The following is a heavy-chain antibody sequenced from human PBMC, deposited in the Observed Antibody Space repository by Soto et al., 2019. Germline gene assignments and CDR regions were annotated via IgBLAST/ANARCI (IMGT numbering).Heavy chain of an antibody. D-gene: IGHD3-22*01. CDR1: GYTFTSYY. J-gene: IGHJ4*02. CDR3: ARGVYIYYDSSGYYTPNDY. Sequence: GASVKVSCKASGYTFTSYYMHWVRQAPGQGLEWMGIINPSGGSTSYARKFQGRVTMTRDTSTSTVYMELSSLRSEDTAVYYCARGVYIYYDSSGYYTPNDYWGQGTLVTVSS. V-gene: IGHV1-46*01. CDR2: INPSGGST.